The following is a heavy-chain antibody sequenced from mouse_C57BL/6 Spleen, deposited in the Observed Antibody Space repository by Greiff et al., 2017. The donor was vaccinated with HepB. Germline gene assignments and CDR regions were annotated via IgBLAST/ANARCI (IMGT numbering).Heavy chain of an antibody. J-gene: IGHJ2*01. Sequence: EVQLQQSGPELVKPGASVKISCKASGYTFTDYYMNWVKQSHGKSLEWIGDINPNNGGTSYNQKFKGKATLTVDKSSSTAYMELRSLTSEDSAVYYCARGAVVATAYYFDYWGQGTTLTVSS. V-gene: IGHV1-26*01. CDR1: GYTFTDYY. D-gene: IGHD1-1*01. CDR2: INPNNGGT. CDR3: ARGAVVATAYYFDY.